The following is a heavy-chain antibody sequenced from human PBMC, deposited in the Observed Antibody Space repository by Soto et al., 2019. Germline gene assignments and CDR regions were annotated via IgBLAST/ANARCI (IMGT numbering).Heavy chain of an antibody. CDR1: GYDFRTYS. CDR2: VSVDSDTI. CDR3: ARLYHVYV. V-gene: IGHV3-48*02. D-gene: IGHD3-16*01. J-gene: IGHJ6*02. Sequence: QLVESGGGLVRPGGSLRFAWRASGYDFRTYSMNWVRQAPGQGLEWIAYVSVDSDTIQYADSVKGRFTISRDDAENSLDLQMDRLRDEDTATYFCARLYHVYVWGQGTTVTVSS.